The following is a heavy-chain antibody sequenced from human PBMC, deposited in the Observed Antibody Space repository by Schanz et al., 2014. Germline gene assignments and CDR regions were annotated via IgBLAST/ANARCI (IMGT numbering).Heavy chain of an antibody. V-gene: IGHV3-11*01. CDR3: ARVVFLCESSSCMNFYYMDV. J-gene: IGHJ6*03. CDR2: ISHTGETQ. D-gene: IGHD3-3*01. Sequence: QVYLVESGGDLVKPGGSLRLSCAASGFTFSDYYMAWVRQAPGKGLEWLSSISHTGETQHSADSVQGRFTISRDNAKNSLYLQLSSLQGEDTAVYFCARVVFLCESSSCMNFYYMDVWGKGTTVTVSS. CDR1: GFTFSDYY.